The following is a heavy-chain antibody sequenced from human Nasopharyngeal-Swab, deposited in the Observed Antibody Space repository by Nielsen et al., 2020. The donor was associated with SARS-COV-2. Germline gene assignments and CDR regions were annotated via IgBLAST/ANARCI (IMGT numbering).Heavy chain of an antibody. V-gene: IGHV4-39*02. Sequence: SETLSLTCTVSGGSISSSSYYWGWIRQPPGKGLEWIGSIYYSGSTYYNPSLKSRVTISVDTSKDQFSLKLSSVTAADTAVYYCARERLAVAGPFDYWGQGTLVTVSS. J-gene: IGHJ4*02. D-gene: IGHD6-19*01. CDR3: ARERLAVAGPFDY. CDR2: IYYSGST. CDR1: GGSISSSSYY.